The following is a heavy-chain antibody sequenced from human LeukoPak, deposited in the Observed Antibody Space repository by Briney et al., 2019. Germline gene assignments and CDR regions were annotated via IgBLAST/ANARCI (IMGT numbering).Heavy chain of an antibody. CDR3: ARGVSGELSFDAFDI. CDR2: IIPIFGIA. CDR1: GYTFTSYG. D-gene: IGHD1-26*01. Sequence: SVKVSCKASGYTFTSYGISWVRQAPGQGVEWMGQIIPIFGIAKYAQKFQGRVTITADESTTTAYMELSSLRSEDTAVYYCARGVSGELSFDAFDIWGQGTMVTVSS. J-gene: IGHJ3*02. V-gene: IGHV1-69*13.